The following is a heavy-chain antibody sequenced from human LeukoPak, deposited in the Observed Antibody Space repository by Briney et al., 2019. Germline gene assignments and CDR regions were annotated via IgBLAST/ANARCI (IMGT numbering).Heavy chain of an antibody. Sequence: PSETLSLTCAVSGGSFSGYYWTWIRQPPGMGLEWIGEINHSGSANYSPSLSSRVTISLDMSENQFSLKLTSVTAADTAVYYCARGQGTVTTHWGQGTLVTVSS. CDR1: GGSFSGYY. CDR3: ARGQGTVTTH. D-gene: IGHD4-17*01. J-gene: IGHJ4*02. CDR2: INHSGSA. V-gene: IGHV4-34*01.